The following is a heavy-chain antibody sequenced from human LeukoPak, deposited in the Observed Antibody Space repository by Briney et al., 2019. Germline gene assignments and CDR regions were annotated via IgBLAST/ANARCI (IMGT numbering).Heavy chain of an antibody. CDR2: LSGSGDNT. Sequence: AGGSLRLSCAASGFTFSNYAMSWVRQAPGKGLGWVSALSGSGDNTYYADSVKGRFTISRDNSKNTLYLQMNSLRAEDTALYYCARPASRGVGMYFDLWGRGTLVTVSS. CDR3: ARPASRGVGMYFDL. J-gene: IGHJ2*01. D-gene: IGHD3-10*01. CDR1: GFTFSNYA. V-gene: IGHV3-23*01.